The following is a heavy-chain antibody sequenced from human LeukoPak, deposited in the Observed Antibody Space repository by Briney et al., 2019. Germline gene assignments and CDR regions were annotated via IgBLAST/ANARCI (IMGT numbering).Heavy chain of an antibody. J-gene: IGHJ6*04. V-gene: IGHV3-23*01. D-gene: IGHD2-2*02. Sequence: PGGSLRLFCAASGFTFSSYAMSWVRQAPGKGLEWVSAISGSGGSTYYADSVKGRFTISRDNSKNTLYLQMNSLRAEDTAVYYCAKGDCSSTSCYSEYYYYGMDVWGKGTTVTVPS. CDR2: ISGSGGST. CDR1: GFTFSSYA. CDR3: AKGDCSSTSCYSEYYYYGMDV.